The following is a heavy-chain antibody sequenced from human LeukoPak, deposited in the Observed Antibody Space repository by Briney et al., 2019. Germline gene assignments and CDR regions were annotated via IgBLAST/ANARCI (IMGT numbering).Heavy chain of an antibody. Sequence: SVKVSCKASGGTFSSYAISWVRRAPGQGLEWMGRIIPILGIANYAQKFQGRVTITADKSTSTAYMELSSLRSEDTAVYYCAREGCSGGSCYSSGNAFDIWGQGTMVTVSS. CDR2: IIPILGIA. CDR1: GGTFSSYA. D-gene: IGHD2-15*01. J-gene: IGHJ3*02. CDR3: AREGCSGGSCYSSGNAFDI. V-gene: IGHV1-69*04.